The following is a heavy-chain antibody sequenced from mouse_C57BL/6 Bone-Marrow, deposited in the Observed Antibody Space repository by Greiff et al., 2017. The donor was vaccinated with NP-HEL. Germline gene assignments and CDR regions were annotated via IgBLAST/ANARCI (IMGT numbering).Heavy chain of an antibody. CDR1: GYTFTSYG. V-gene: IGHV1-81*01. CDR3: ARWGYGSRCAMDY. Sequence: LVESGAELARPGASVKLSCKASGYTFTSYGISWVKQRTGQGLEWIGEIYPRSGNTYYNEKFKGKATLTADKSSSTAYMELRSLTSEDSAVYFCARWGYGSRCAMDYWGQGTSVTVSS. CDR2: IYPRSGNT. J-gene: IGHJ4*01. D-gene: IGHD1-1*01.